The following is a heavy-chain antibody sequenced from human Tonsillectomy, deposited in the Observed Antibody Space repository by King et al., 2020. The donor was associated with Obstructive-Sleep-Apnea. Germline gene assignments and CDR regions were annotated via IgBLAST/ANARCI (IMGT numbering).Heavy chain of an antibody. D-gene: IGHD3-22*01. CDR1: GYSISSGYY. Sequence: QLQESGPGLVKPSETLSLTCTVSGYSISSGYYWGWIRQPPGKGLEWIGSIYHSGSTYYNPSLKSRVTISVVKSKNQFSLKLSSVTAADTAVYYCARDYYYDSSGYYVDYWGQGTLVTVSS. V-gene: IGHV4-38-2*02. J-gene: IGHJ4*02. CDR2: IYHSGST. CDR3: ARDYYYDSSGYYVDY.